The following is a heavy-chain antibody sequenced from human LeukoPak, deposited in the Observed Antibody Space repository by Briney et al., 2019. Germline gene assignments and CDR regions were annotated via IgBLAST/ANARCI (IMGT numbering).Heavy chain of an antibody. CDR2: AYYRSQWFN. CDR1: GDSVSSSTAT. V-gene: IGHV6-1*01. Sequence: SQTLSLTCAISGDSVSSSTATWNWIRQSPSRGLEWLGRAYYRSQWFNDYAASVKSRISLIPDTSKNQFSLQLNSVTPEDTAVYYCARDSARTDSFDYWAQGTLVTVSS. J-gene: IGHJ4*02. CDR3: ARDSARTDSFDY. D-gene: IGHD4-17*01.